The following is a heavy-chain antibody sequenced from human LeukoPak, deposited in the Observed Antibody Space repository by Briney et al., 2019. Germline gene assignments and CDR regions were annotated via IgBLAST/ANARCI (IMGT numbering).Heavy chain of an antibody. CDR1: GGTFSSYA. D-gene: IGHD4-11*01. J-gene: IGHJ4*02. Sequence: GASVKVSCKASGGTFSSYAISWVRQAPGQGLEWMGGIIPIFGTANYAQKFQGRVTITTDESTSTAYMELSSLRSEDTAVYYCARDSGGNHPPDDYSNLGYWGQGTLVTVSS. CDR2: IIPIFGTA. CDR3: ARDSGGNHPPDDYSNLGY. V-gene: IGHV1-69*05.